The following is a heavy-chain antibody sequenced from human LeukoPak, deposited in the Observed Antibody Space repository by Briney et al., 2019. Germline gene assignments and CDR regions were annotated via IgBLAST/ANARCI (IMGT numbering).Heavy chain of an antibody. V-gene: IGHV1-69*05. D-gene: IGHD1-26*01. J-gene: IGHJ4*02. CDR3: ARAVGAVDYYFDY. CDR2: IIPIFGTA. CDR1: GGTFSSYA. Sequence: SVKVSCKASGGTFSSYAISWVRQAPGQGLEWMGGIIPIFGTANYAQKLQGRVTMTTDTSTSTAYMELRSLRSDDTAVYYCARAVGAVDYYFDYWGQGTLVTVSS.